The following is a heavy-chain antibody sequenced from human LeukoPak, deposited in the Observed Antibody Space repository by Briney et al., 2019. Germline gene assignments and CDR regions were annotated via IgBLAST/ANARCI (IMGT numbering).Heavy chain of an antibody. Sequence: GGSLRLSCAASGFDLTTYAMTWVRQAPGKGLEWVSSINTVSSYIYYADSLKGRFTISRDNAKNSVYLQMDSLRAEDSAVYYCARLRRNTDSSGFFYYYDYWGQGTLVTVSS. CDR2: INTVSSYI. J-gene: IGHJ4*02. CDR3: ARLRRNTDSSGFFYYYDY. V-gene: IGHV3-21*06. CDR1: GFDLTTYA. D-gene: IGHD3-22*01.